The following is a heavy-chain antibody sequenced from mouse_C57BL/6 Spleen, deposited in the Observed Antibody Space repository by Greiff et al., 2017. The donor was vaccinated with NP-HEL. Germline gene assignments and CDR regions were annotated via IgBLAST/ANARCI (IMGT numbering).Heavy chain of an antibody. CDR3: ASYYDGRFDY. J-gene: IGHJ2*01. V-gene: IGHV3-6*01. CDR1: GYSITSGYY. Sequence: EVKLMESGPGLVKPSQSLSLTCSVTGYSITSGYYWNWIRQFPGNKLEWMSYIRYDGSNNYNQSLKNRISITSDTSKNQFYLKLNSVTTEDTATYYCASYYDGRFDYWGQGTTLTVSS. D-gene: IGHD1-1*01. CDR2: IRYDGSN.